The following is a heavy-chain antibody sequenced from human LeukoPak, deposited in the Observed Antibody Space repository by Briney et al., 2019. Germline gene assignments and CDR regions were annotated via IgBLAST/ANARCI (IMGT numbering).Heavy chain of an antibody. CDR1: GYTFTSYY. J-gene: IGHJ6*02. V-gene: IGHV1-46*01. CDR3: ARDLPNYDFWSGYGMDV. CDR2: INPSGGST. D-gene: IGHD3-3*01. Sequence: ASVKVSCKASGYTFTSYYMHWVRQAPGQGLEWMGIINPSGGSTSYAQKFQGRATMTRDTSTSTVYMELSSLRSEDTAVYYCARDLPNYDFWSGYGMDVWGQGTTVTVSS.